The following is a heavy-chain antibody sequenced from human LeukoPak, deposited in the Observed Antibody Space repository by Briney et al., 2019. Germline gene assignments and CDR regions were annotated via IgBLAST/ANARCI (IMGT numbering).Heavy chain of an antibody. CDR1: GYTFTSYG. V-gene: IGHV1-18*01. Sequence: ASVKVSCKASGYTFTSYGISWVRQAPGQGLEWMGWISAYNGNTNYAQKLQGRVTMTTDTSTSTAYMELRSLRSDDTAVYYCARADREPYVDTAMTDLFDIWGQGTMVTVSS. D-gene: IGHD5-18*01. CDR2: ISAYNGNT. CDR3: ARADREPYVDTAMTDLFDI. J-gene: IGHJ3*02.